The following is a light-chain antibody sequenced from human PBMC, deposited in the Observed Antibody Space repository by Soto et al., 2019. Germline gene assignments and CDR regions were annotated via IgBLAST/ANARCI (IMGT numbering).Light chain of an antibody. CDR2: DVS. V-gene: IGLV2-14*01. Sequence: QSALTQPASVSGSPGQSITISCTRTSSDVGGYNYVSWYQQHPGKAPKLMIYDVSNRPSGVSNRFSGSKSGNTASLTISGLQAEDEADYYVSSYTSSSTVVFGGGNKLNVL. CDR3: SSYTSSSTVV. J-gene: IGLJ2*01. CDR1: SSDVGGYNY.